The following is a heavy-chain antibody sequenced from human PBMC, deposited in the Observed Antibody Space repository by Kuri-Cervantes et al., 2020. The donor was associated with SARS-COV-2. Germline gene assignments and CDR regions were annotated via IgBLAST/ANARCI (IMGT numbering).Heavy chain of an antibody. CDR1: GGSISSYY. Sequence: ESLKISCTVSGGSISSYYWSWIRQPPGKGLEWIGYVYHSGSANYNPSLKSRVTISIDMSKNEFSLHLRSVTAADTAVYYCARQQWLKANWFDSWGQGTLVTVSS. D-gene: IGHD6-19*01. CDR2: VYHSGSA. CDR3: ARQQWLKANWFDS. V-gene: IGHV4-59*01. J-gene: IGHJ5*01.